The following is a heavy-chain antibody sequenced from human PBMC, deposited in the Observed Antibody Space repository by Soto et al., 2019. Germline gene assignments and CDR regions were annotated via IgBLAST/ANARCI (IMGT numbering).Heavy chain of an antibody. V-gene: IGHV5-51*01. D-gene: IGHD4-17*01. CDR3: ARHNKPVTSRDYFDQ. CDR2: IHPGDSET. CDR1: GYRFTSYW. J-gene: IGHJ4*02. Sequence: LKISCKASGYRFTSYWIGWVRQMPGKGLELMGIIHPGDSETRYSPSFQGQVTISVEKSTSTAYLQWSSLKASDTAMYYCARHNKPVTSRDYFDQWGQGTLVTVSS.